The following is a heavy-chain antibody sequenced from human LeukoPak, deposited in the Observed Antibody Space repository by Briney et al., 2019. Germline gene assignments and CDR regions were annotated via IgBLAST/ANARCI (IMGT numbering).Heavy chain of an antibody. CDR3: AREPFWSGYYSNLHFDY. CDR1: GFTFSSYA. CDR2: ISGSGGST. Sequence: GGSLRLSCAASGFTFSSYAMSWVRQAPGKGLEWVSAISGSGGSTYYADSVKGRFTISRDNAKNSLYLQMSSLRAEDTAVYYCAREPFWSGYYSNLHFDYWGQGTLVTVSS. J-gene: IGHJ4*02. D-gene: IGHD3-3*01. V-gene: IGHV3-23*01.